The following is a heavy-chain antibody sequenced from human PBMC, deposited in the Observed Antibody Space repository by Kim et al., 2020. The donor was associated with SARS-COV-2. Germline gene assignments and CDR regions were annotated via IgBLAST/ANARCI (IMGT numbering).Heavy chain of an antibody. CDR2: ISGGGGST. Sequence: GGSLRLSCAASGFTFSSYAMSWVRQAPGKGLEWVSAISGGGGSTYYADSVKGRFTISRDNSKNKLYLQMNSLRAEDTAVYYCAKRQQLEYYFDYWGQGTLVTVSS. D-gene: IGHD6-13*01. CDR1: GFTFSSYA. V-gene: IGHV3-23*01. CDR3: AKRQQLEYYFDY. J-gene: IGHJ4*02.